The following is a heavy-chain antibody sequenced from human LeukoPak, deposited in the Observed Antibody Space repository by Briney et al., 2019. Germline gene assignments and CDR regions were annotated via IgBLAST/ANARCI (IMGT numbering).Heavy chain of an antibody. CDR3: ARTRPYGDYVSYYYYGMDV. CDR1: GFTFSSYA. D-gene: IGHD4-17*01. Sequence: GGSLRLSCAASGFTFSSYAMSWVRQAPGKGLEWVSAISGSGGSTYYADSVKGRFTISRDNSKNTLYLQMNSLRPEDTAVYYCARTRPYGDYVSYYYYGMDVWGQGTTVTVSS. CDR2: ISGSGGST. V-gene: IGHV3-23*01. J-gene: IGHJ6*02.